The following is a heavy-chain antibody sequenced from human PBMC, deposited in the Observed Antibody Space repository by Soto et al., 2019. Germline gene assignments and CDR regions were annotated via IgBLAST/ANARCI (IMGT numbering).Heavy chain of an antibody. V-gene: IGHV1-69*02. J-gene: IGHJ4*02. D-gene: IGHD2-8*02. CDR2: IIPILGIA. CDR1: GGTFSSYT. Sequence: QVQLVQSGAEVKKPGSSVKVSCKASGGTFSSYTISWVRQAPGQGLEWMGRIIPILGIANYAQKFQGRVTITADKSTSTAYMELSSLRSEDTAVYYCARVENRYWGEGGVYFDYWGQGTLVTVSS. CDR3: ARVENRYWGEGGVYFDY.